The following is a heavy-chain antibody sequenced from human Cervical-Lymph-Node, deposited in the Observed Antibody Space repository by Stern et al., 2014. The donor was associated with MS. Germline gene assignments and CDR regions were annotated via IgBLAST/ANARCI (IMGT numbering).Heavy chain of an antibody. CDR2: ISYDGSNA. V-gene: IGHV3-30*18. Sequence: VQLVESGGIVVQPGRALRLSCVASGFSFSSYGMHWVRHAPGKGLEWVAVISYDGSNAYYADSVKGRFTISRDNSKNTLYLQLNSLRAEDTAVYFCAKDRGMIVVVTYSLDSWGQGTLVTVSS. D-gene: IGHD3-22*01. J-gene: IGHJ4*02. CDR1: GFSFSSYG. CDR3: AKDRGMIVVVTYSLDS.